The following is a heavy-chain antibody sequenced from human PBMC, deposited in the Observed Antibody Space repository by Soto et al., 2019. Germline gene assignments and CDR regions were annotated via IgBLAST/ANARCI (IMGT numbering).Heavy chain of an antibody. V-gene: IGHV3-23*01. J-gene: IGHJ4*02. Sequence: PGGSLRLSCAASGFTFSRYAMSWVRQAPGKGLEWVSAISGSGGSTYYADSVKGRFTISRDNSKNTLYLQMNSLRAEDTAVYYCAKFGRTGTSLVSDFDYWGQGTLVTVSS. D-gene: IGHD1-1*01. CDR2: ISGSGGST. CDR1: GFTFSRYA. CDR3: AKFGRTGTSLVSDFDY.